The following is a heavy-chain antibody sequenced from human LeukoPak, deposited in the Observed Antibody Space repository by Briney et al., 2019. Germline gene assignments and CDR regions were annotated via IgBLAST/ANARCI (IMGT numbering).Heavy chain of an antibody. J-gene: IGHJ4*02. Sequence: SETLSLTCTVSGGSINTPNYYWGWIRQTPGKGLEWIGNIFYSGGTYYSPSLTSRVTISLDTSRNQFSLKPNSVTAADTAVYYCARRHVQYTSSSDPYYFDYWGQGTLVTVSS. CDR3: ARRHVQYTSSSDPYYFDY. CDR1: GGSINTPNYY. CDR2: IFYSGGT. V-gene: IGHV4-39*07. D-gene: IGHD6-6*01.